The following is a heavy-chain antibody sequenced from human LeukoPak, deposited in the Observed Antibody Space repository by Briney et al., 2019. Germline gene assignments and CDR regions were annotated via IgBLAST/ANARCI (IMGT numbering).Heavy chain of an antibody. J-gene: IGHJ4*02. V-gene: IGHV3-11*01. CDR2: ISNSDTI. CDR1: GFTFSDYY. CDR3: AEDIVAAGLFFDY. Sequence: GGSLRLSCAASGFTFSDYYMSWIRQAPGKGLEWVSYISNSDTIYYADSVKGRFTISRDNAKNSLYLQMNSLRAEDTAVYYCAEDIVAAGLFFDYWGQGTLVTVSS. D-gene: IGHD6-13*01.